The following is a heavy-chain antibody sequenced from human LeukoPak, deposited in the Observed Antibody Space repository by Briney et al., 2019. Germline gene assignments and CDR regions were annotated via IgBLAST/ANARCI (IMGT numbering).Heavy chain of an antibody. Sequence: ASVKVSCKASGGTFSSYAISWVRQAPGQGLEWMGGIIPIFGTANYAQKFQGRVTITTDESTSTAYMELSNLRSEDTAVYYCARAKGLVAATPVYWGQGTLVTVSS. J-gene: IGHJ4*02. CDR3: ARAKGLVAATPVY. CDR1: GGTFSSYA. V-gene: IGHV1-69*05. D-gene: IGHD2-15*01. CDR2: IIPIFGTA.